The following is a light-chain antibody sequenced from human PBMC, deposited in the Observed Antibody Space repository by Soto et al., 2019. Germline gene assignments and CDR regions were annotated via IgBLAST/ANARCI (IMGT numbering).Light chain of an antibody. CDR3: QQYKTFPWT. J-gene: IGKJ1*01. V-gene: IGKV1-16*02. Sequence: DIQMTQSPSSLSASVGDTFTITFRASEVVGNSVGWFRQRPGKAPETLIFAASSLQYGVARKFSGVGLGTEFTLTITSLQTEDFATYFCQQYKTFPWTFGQGTKVDIK. CDR1: EVVGNS. CDR2: AAS.